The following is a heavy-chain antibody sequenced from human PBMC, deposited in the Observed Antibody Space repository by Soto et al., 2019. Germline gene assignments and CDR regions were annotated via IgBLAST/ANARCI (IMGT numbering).Heavy chain of an antibody. D-gene: IGHD2-21*02. CDR2: ISGSGGSGSGAST. CDR1: GFTFRSYA. Sequence: EVQLLESGGGLVQPGGSLTLSCAASGFTFRSYAMSWVRQAPGKGLEWVSGISGSGGSGSGASTYYADSVRGRSTISRDNSKNTVYLQMNGLRAADRAVYYCAKELGGDDYYIDHWGQGTLVTVSS. J-gene: IGHJ4*02. CDR3: AKELGGDDYYIDH. V-gene: IGHV3-23*01.